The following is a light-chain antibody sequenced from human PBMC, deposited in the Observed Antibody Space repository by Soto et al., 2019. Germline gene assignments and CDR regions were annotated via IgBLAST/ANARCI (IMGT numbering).Light chain of an antibody. CDR1: SSDVGAYNS. Sequence: QSALAQPASVSGSPGQSITISCTGTSSDVGAYNSVSWYQQHPHKAPQVIIYKGSQRPSGVSNRFSGSTSGNAASLTISGLQADDAADYFCCSSAPEITYVFGTGTKLTVL. V-gene: IGLV2-23*01. CDR3: CSSAPEITYV. J-gene: IGLJ1*01. CDR2: KGS.